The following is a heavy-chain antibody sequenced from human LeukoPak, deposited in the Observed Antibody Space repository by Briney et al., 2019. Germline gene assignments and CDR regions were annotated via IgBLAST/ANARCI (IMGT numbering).Heavy chain of an antibody. J-gene: IGHJ4*02. D-gene: IGHD6-13*01. CDR2: ISYDGSNK. CDR3: ARAESSSWHNFGH. Sequence: GGSLRLSCAASGFTFSRYTMHWVRQAPGKGLEWVAVISYDGSNKHYADSVKGRFTISRDNSKNTVYLQMNGLRADDTTVYYCARAESSSWHNFGHWGQGTLVTVSS. V-gene: IGHV3-30-3*01. CDR1: GFTFSRYT.